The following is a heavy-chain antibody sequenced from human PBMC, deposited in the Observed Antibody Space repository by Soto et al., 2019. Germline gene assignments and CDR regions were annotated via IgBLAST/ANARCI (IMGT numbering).Heavy chain of an antibody. V-gene: IGHV3-9*01. CDR3: VKETGNYYDSSGYYFDY. D-gene: IGHD3-22*01. J-gene: IGHJ4*02. Sequence: GGSLRLSCAASGFPFDDYAMHWVRQAPGKGLEWVSGIHWNSGGMGYADSVKGRFTVSRDNAKNSLYLQMNSLGLEDTALYYCVKETGNYYDSSGYYFDYWGQGTLVTVSS. CDR1: GFPFDDYA. CDR2: IHWNSGGM.